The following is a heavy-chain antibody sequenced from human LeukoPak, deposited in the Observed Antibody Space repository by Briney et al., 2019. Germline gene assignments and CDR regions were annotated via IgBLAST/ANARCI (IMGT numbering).Heavy chain of an antibody. CDR2: INHSGST. CDR1: GGSFSGYY. CDR3: ARHRRLYYYDSSGYGFDY. J-gene: IGHJ4*02. V-gene: IGHV4-34*01. Sequence: SETLSLTCAVYGGSFSGYYWSWIRQPPGKGLEWIGEINHSGSTNYNPSLKSRVTISVDTSKNQFSLKLSSVTAADTAVYYCARHRRLYYYDSSGYGFDYWGQGTLVTVSS. D-gene: IGHD3-22*01.